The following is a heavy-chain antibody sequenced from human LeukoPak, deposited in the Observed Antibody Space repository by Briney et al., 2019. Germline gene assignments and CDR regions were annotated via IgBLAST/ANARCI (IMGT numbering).Heavy chain of an antibody. CDR2: IWYDGSNK. V-gene: IGHV3-33*06. J-gene: IGHJ6*03. CDR3: AKDHDSKGPYYYYYMDV. Sequence: GGSLRLSWAASGSTFSSYGMHWVRQAPGKGLEWVAVIWYDGSNKYYADSVKGRFTVSRDNSKNTLYLQMNSLRAEDTAVYYCAKDHDSKGPYYYYYMDVWGKGTTVTVSS. D-gene: IGHD4-11*01. CDR1: GSTFSSYG.